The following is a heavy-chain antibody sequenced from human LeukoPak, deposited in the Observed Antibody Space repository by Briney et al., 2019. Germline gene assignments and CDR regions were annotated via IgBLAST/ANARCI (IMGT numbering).Heavy chain of an antibody. V-gene: IGHV3-33*01. Sequence: GGSLRLSCAPSGFTFSNFGIHWVRQAPGKGLEWVALIWHDGSQKYYADSVKGRFTISRDNSKNTLYLQMNSLRAEDTAVYYCAGYGSGKNFDYWGQGTLVTVSS. J-gene: IGHJ4*02. D-gene: IGHD3-10*01. CDR3: AGYGSGKNFDY. CDR1: GFTFSNFG. CDR2: IWHDGSQK.